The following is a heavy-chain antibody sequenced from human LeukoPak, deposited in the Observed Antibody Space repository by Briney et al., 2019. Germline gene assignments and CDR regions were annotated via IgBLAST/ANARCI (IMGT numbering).Heavy chain of an antibody. V-gene: IGHV3-48*01. CDR1: GFTFSIYS. D-gene: IGHD3-22*01. J-gene: IGHJ3*02. CDR2: ISNSSSTI. Sequence: AGGSLRLSCAASGFTFSIYSMNWVRQAPGKGLEWVSYISNSSSTIYYADSVKGRFTISRDNAKNSLYLQMNSLRAEDTAVYYCARDEQDSSGYYYGDAFDIWGQGTMVTVSS. CDR3: ARDEQDSSGYYYGDAFDI.